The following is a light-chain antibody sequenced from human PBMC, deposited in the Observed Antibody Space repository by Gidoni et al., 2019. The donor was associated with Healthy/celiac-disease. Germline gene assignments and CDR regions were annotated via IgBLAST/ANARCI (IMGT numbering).Light chain of an antibody. Sequence: EIVMTQSPATLSVSPGERATLSCRASQSDSSNLAWYQQKPGQAPRLLIYGASTRATGIPARFSGSGSGTEFTLTISSLQSEDFAVYYCQQYITFGQXTKLEIK. J-gene: IGKJ2*01. V-gene: IGKV3-15*01. CDR1: QSDSSN. CDR2: GAS. CDR3: QQYIT.